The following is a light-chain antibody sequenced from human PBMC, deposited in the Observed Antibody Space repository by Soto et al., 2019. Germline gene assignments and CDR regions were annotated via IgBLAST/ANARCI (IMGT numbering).Light chain of an antibody. CDR2: GVS. V-gene: IGKV3-20*01. J-gene: IGKJ1*01. CDR1: QSVSNSH. Sequence: EIVLTQSPGTLSLSPGERATLSCRASQSVSNSHLAWHQQKPGQAPRLLIFGVSNRAAGIPDRFSGSGSGTDFTLTISRLEPEDFAVYYCQHYKTFGQGTKVEIK. CDR3: QHYKT.